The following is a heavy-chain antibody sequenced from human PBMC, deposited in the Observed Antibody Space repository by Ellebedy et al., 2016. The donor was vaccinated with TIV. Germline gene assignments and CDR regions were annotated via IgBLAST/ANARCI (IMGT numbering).Heavy chain of an antibody. CDR1: GGTFSSYA. V-gene: IGHV1-69*04. J-gene: IGHJ4*02. D-gene: IGHD1-26*01. CDR2: IIPILGIA. Sequence: ASVKVSCKASGGTFSSYAISWVRQAPGQGLEWMGRIIPILGIANYAQKFQGRVTITADKSASTAYMELSSLRSEDTGVYSCARESQSGSINYYFDYWGQGTLVTVSS. CDR3: ARESQSGSINYYFDY.